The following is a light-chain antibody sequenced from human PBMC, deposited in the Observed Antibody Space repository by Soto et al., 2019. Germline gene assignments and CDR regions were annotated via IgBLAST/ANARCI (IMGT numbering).Light chain of an antibody. V-gene: IGKV3-11*01. CDR1: QSVSSY. Sequence: EIVLTQSPATLSLSPGERATLSCRASQSVSSYLAWYQQKPGQAPRLLIHDASNRATGIPARFSGSGAGTDFTLTISSLEPEDFAVYYCEQRSNRPTFGGGTKVEIK. CDR3: EQRSNRPT. J-gene: IGKJ4*01. CDR2: DAS.